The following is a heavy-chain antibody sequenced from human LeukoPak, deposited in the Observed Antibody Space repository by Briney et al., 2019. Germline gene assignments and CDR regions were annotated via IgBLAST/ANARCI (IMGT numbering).Heavy chain of an antibody. CDR2: IKQDGSEK. Sequence: GGSLRLSCAASGFIFSDYYMSWVRQAPGKGLEWVANIKQDGSEKYYVDSVKGRFTISRDNAKNSLYLQMNSLRAEDTAVYYCARDFGENIVATESFGYWGQGTLVTVSS. J-gene: IGHJ4*02. D-gene: IGHD5-12*01. CDR3: ARDFGENIVATESFGY. V-gene: IGHV3-7*03. CDR1: GFIFSDYY.